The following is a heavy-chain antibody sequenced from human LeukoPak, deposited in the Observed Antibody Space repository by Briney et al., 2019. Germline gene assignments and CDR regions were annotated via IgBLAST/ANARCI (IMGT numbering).Heavy chain of an antibody. Sequence: GGSLRLSCAASGFTVSSNHMSWVRQAPGKGLVWVSRINNDGRTTSDADSVKGRFTISRDNAKNTLYLQMNSLRAEDTAVYYCARETYYGSDYYFDYWGQGTLVTVSS. CDR3: ARETYYGSDYYFDY. J-gene: IGHJ4*02. V-gene: IGHV3-74*01. CDR2: INNDGRTT. CDR1: GFTVSSNH. D-gene: IGHD3-10*01.